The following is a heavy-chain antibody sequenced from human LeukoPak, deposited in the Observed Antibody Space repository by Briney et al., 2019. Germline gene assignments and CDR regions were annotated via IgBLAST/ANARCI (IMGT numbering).Heavy chain of an antibody. CDR1: GFTFSSYW. CDR2: IKQDGSEK. CDR3: ARAMYYDFWSGYYRHDAFDI. D-gene: IGHD3-3*01. J-gene: IGHJ3*02. V-gene: IGHV3-7*01. Sequence: PGGSLRLSCAASGFTFSSYWMSWVRQAPGKGLEWVANIKQDGSEKYYVDSVKGRFTISRDNAKNSLYLQMNSLRAEDTAVYYCARAMYYDFWSGYYRHDAFDIWGQGTMVTVPS.